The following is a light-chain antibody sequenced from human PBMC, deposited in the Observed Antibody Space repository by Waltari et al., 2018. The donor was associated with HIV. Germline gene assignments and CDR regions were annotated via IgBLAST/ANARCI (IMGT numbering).Light chain of an antibody. CDR1: HGISSY. J-gene: IGKJ3*01. Sequence: LTQSPSFLSASVGDRVTDTRRASHGISSYLALYQLRPGQAPKLLMYAASTLQSGVPSRFSGSGSRTEFTLTISSLQPHDFATYYCLHLNSYPLTFGPGTKVEIK. CDR3: LHLNSYPLT. CDR2: AAS. V-gene: IGKV1-9*01.